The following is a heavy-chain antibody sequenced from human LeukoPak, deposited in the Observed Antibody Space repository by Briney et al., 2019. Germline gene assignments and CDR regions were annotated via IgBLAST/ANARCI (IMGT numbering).Heavy chain of an antibody. J-gene: IGHJ5*02. V-gene: IGHV4-39*07. Sequence: SETLSLTCTVSGGSISSSSYYWGWIRQPPGKGLEWIGSIYCSGSTYYNPSLKSRVTISVDTSKNQFSLRLSSVTAADTAVYYCAREVDTPMAWGQGTLVTVSS. CDR1: GGSISSSSYY. CDR3: AREVDTPMA. D-gene: IGHD5-18*01. CDR2: IYCSGST.